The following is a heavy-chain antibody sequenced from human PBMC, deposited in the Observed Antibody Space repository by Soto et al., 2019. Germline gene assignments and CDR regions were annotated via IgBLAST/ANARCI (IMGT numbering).Heavy chain of an antibody. CDR3: ARDLNIGPFFDT. J-gene: IGHJ5*02. D-gene: IGHD3-10*01. CDR1: GGSITSYY. CDR2: IYYTGRT. V-gene: IGHV4-59*01. Sequence: SETLSLTCTVSGGSITSYYWTWIRQPPGKELKWIGYIYYTGRTNCNPSLKSRLTMSVDTSKNQFSLRLSSVTAADTAVYYCARDLNIGPFFDTWGQGALVAVSS.